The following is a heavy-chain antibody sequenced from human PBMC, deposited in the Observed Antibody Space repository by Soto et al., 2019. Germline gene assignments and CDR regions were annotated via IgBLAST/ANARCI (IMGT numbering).Heavy chain of an antibody. V-gene: IGHV3-23*01. Sequence: GGSLRLSCAASGFTFSSYAMSWVRQAPGKGLEWVSAISGSGGSTYYADSVKGRFTISRDNSKNTLYLQMNSLRAEDTAVYYCAKSWGSRGSSWYAFDHWGQGTLVTFSS. CDR3: AKSWGSRGSSWYAFDH. CDR2: ISGSGGST. CDR1: GFTFSSYA. D-gene: IGHD6-13*01. J-gene: IGHJ4*02.